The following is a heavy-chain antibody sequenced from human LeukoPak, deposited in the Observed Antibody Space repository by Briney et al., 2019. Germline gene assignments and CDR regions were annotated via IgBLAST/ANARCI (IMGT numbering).Heavy chain of an antibody. D-gene: IGHD6-13*01. CDR2: ISSDGSIK. Sequence: PGRSLRLSCAASGFTLTVFPMHWVRQAPGHGMEWVAMISSDGSIKYYADSVRGRFTISRDKSKDAVYLETNSLRSDDTAVYYCVRDPGMAAAGTSHLDFWGQGTLLIVSS. V-gene: IGHV3-30*04. J-gene: IGHJ4*01. CDR1: GFTLTVFP. CDR3: VRDPGMAAAGTSHLDF.